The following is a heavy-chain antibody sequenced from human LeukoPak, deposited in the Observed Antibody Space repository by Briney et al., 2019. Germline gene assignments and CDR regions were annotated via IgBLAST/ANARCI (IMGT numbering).Heavy chain of an antibody. J-gene: IGHJ4*02. CDR1: GGSISSSSYY. CDR3: ARDSRARRFDY. D-gene: IGHD1-26*01. V-gene: IGHV4-39*07. Sequence: SETLSLTCTVSGGSISSSSYYWGWIRQPPGKGLEWIGSIYYSGSTYYNPSLKSRVTISVDTSKNQFSLKLSSVTAADTAVYYCARDSRARRFDYWGQGTLVTVSS. CDR2: IYYSGST.